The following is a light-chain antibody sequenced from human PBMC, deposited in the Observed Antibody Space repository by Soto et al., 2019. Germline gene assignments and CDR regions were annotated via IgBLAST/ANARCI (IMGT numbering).Light chain of an antibody. V-gene: IGKV3-20*01. CDR2: DAS. J-gene: IGKJ1*01. Sequence: APGTLSLSPGARAALPCMASQTIANNYLTWYQQKPGQAPRVLIYDASIRATGIPDRISGSGSGTDFTLTISRLEPEDSAVYYCQQYGTSPWTFGQGTKVDIK. CDR1: QTIANNY. CDR3: QQYGTSPWT.